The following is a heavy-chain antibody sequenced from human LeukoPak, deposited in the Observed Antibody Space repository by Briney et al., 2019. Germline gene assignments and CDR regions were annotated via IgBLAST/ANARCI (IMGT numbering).Heavy chain of an antibody. V-gene: IGHV3-23*01. J-gene: IGHJ6*03. CDR2: ISGSGGST. CDR1: GFTFSSYA. CDR3: ARKGYCTNGVSPRGYYYMDV. D-gene: IGHD2-8*01. Sequence: GGSLRLSCAASGFTFSSYAMSWVRQAPGKGLEWVSAISGSGGSTYYADSVKGRFTISRDNSKNTLYLQMNSLRAEDTAVYYCARKGYCTNGVSPRGYYYMDVWGKGTTVTVSS.